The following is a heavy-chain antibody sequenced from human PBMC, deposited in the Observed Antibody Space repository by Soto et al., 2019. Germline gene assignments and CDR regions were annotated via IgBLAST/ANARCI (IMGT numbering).Heavy chain of an antibody. CDR2: ISGSGGST. CDR3: GKIAAAVGGQLAY. CDR1: GFTFSSYA. D-gene: IGHD6-25*01. Sequence: EVQLLESGGGLVQPGGSLRLSCAASGFTFSSYAMSWVRQAPGKGLEWVSTISGSGGSTKYADSVKGRFTISRDNSKNTLYRQMNRLRAEDTAVYYCGKIAAAVGGQLAYWGQGTLVPVSS. J-gene: IGHJ4*02. V-gene: IGHV3-23*01.